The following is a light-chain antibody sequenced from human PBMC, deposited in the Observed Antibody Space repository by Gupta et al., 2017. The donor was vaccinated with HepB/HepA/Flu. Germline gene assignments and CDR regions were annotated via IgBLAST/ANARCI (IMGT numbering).Light chain of an antibody. Sequence: IQMTQSPSSLSASVGDRVTIASRTSQSVRNYLNWYQQIPGKAPKLLIYGASTLQTGVPPRFSGSGSGTDFTLTITRLQPEDFATYYCQQTDSTPETFGRGTKVEIK. J-gene: IGKJ4*02. CDR2: GAS. CDR1: QSVRNY. CDR3: QQTDSTPET. V-gene: IGKV1-39*01.